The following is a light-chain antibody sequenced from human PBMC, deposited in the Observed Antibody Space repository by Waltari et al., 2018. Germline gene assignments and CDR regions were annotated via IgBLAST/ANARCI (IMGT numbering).Light chain of an antibody. V-gene: IGKV1-5*01. CDR1: QSISDY. Sequence: DIQMTQSPSTLSPSVGDTVTITCRASQSISDYLAWYQQKTGKSPKPLLYDASTLKNWVPSRFSGSVSGTEFTLTISSLQPDDFATYYCQHYSGFSSRTFGQGTKVDIK. J-gene: IGKJ1*01. CDR2: DAS. CDR3: QHYSGFSSRT.